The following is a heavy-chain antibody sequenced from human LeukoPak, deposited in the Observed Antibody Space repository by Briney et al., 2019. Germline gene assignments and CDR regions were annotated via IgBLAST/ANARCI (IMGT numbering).Heavy chain of an antibody. D-gene: IGHD3-9*01. Sequence: TLSLTCTVSGGSISSGGYYWSWIRQHPGKGLEWIGYIYYSGSTYYNPSLKSRVTISVDASKNQFSLKLSSVTAADTAVYYCARSVTGYYPYYFDYWGQGTLVTVSS. CDR2: IYYSGST. CDR1: GGSISSGGYY. CDR3: ARSVTGYYPYYFDY. V-gene: IGHV4-31*03. J-gene: IGHJ4*02.